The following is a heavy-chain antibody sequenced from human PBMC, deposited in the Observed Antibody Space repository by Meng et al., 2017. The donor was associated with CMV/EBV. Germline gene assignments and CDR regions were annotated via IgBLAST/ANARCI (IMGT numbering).Heavy chain of an antibody. Sequence: ASVKVSCKASGYTFTSYGISWVRQAPGQGLEWMGWISAYNGNTNYVQKLQGRVTMTTDTSTGTAYMELRSLRSDDTAVYYCARELKATYDFWSGYYYFDYWGQGTLVTVSS. CDR1: GYTFTSYG. CDR3: ARELKATYDFWSGYYYFDY. V-gene: IGHV1-18*01. CDR2: ISAYNGNT. J-gene: IGHJ4*02. D-gene: IGHD3-3*01.